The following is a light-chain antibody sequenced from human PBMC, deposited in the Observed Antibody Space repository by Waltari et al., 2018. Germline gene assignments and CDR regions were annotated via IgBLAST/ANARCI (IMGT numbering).Light chain of an antibody. CDR3: QQYNSYSRT. CDR2: KAS. CDR1: QSISSW. J-gene: IGKJ1*01. V-gene: IGKV1-5*03. Sequence: DIQMTQSPSTLSASVGDRVTITCRASQSISSWLAWYQQEPGKAPKLLIYKASGLESGVPSRFSVSGSGTEFTLTISSLQPDDFATYYCQQYNSYSRTFGQGTKVEIK.